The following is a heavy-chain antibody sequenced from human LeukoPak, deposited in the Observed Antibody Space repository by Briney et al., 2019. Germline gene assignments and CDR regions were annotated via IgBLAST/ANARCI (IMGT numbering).Heavy chain of an antibody. V-gene: IGHV4-59*01. CDR3: ARDEHHGGSPYCGMDV. CDR2: IYYSGST. CDR1: GGSISSYY. J-gene: IGHJ6*02. Sequence: SETLSLTCTVSGGSISSYYWSWIRQPPGKGLEWIGYIYYSGSTNYNPSLKSRVTISVDTSKNQFSLKLSSVTAADTAVYYCARDEHHGGSPYCGMDVWGQGTTVTVSS. D-gene: IGHD1-26*01.